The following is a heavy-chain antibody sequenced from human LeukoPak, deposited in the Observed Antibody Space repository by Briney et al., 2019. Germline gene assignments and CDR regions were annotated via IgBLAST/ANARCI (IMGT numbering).Heavy chain of an antibody. V-gene: IGHV3-23*01. J-gene: IGHJ4*02. Sequence: GGSLRLSCAASGFTFSSYGMHWVRQAPGKGLEWVSAISGSGGSTYYADSVKGRFTISRDNSKNTLYLQMNSLRAEDTAVYYCAKAAMVRGVMGYYFDYWGQGTLVTVSS. CDR2: ISGSGGST. CDR3: AKAAMVRGVMGYYFDY. CDR1: GFTFSSYG. D-gene: IGHD3-10*01.